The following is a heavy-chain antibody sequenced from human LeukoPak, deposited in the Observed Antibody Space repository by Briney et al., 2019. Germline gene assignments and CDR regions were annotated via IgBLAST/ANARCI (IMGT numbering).Heavy chain of an antibody. CDR2: ISSSGSTI. J-gene: IGHJ4*02. CDR1: GFTFSDYY. D-gene: IGHD4-11*01. CDR3: ARMDDYITPGDFDY. V-gene: IGHV3-11*04. Sequence: GGSLRLSCAASGFTFSDYYMSWIRQTPGKGLEWVSYISSSGSTIYYADSVKGRFTISRDNAKNSLYLQMNSLRAEDTAVYYCARMDDYITPGDFDYWGQGTLVTVSS.